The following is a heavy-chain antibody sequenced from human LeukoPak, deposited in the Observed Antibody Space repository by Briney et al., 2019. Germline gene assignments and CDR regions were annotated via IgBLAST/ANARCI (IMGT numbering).Heavy chain of an antibody. D-gene: IGHD5-12*01. CDR3: AREGGYGGVFDY. CDR2: IKQDGSEK. CDR1: GFTFSTYW. J-gene: IGHJ4*02. Sequence: GGSLRLSCAASGFTFSTYWMSWVRQAPGKGLEWVANIKQDGSEKKYVDSVKGRFTISRDNAKNSLYVQMNSLRAEDTAVYYCAREGGYGGVFDYWGQGTLVTVSS. V-gene: IGHV3-7*05.